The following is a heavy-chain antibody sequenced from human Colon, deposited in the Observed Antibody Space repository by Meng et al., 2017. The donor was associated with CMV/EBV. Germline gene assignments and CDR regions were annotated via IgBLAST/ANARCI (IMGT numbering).Heavy chain of an antibody. V-gene: IGHV1-2*02. CDR2: IYPQDGGT. CDR3: VRESWYFDF. CDR1: GYTFTANH. D-gene: IGHD6-13*01. Sequence: VHLVQVWSEGKKPGASGTVSCKTSGYTFTANHLHWVRQAPGQGLEWMGWIYPQDGGTYFAQKFQDRVTLTRDTSITTAYMELSGLTSDNTAIYYCVRESWYFDFWGEGTLVTVSS. J-gene: IGHJ4*02.